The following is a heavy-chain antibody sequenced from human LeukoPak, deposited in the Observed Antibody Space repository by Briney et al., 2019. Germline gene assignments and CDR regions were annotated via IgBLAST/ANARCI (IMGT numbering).Heavy chain of an antibody. CDR2: IYYSGST. V-gene: IGHV4-31*03. J-gene: IGHJ4*02. Sequence: SQTLSLTCTVSGGSISSGGYYWSWIRQHPGKGLEWIGYIYYSGSTYYNPSLKSRVTISVDTSKNQFSLKLSSVTAADTAVYYCAADLYCSGGSCYGDYWGQGTLVTVSS. CDR3: AADLYCSGGSCYGDY. CDR1: GGSISSGGYY. D-gene: IGHD2-15*01.